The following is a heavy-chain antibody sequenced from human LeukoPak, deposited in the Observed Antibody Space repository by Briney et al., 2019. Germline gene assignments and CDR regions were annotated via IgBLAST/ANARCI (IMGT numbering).Heavy chain of an antibody. J-gene: IGHJ4*02. CDR2: ISGSGDST. CDR3: ARDGYSGYDPSTGVDY. Sequence: TGGSLRLSCAAAGFTFSSYAMSWVRQAPGEGLEWVSGISGSGDSTYYADSVKGRFTISRDNAKNSLYLQMNSLRAEDTAVYYCARDGYSGYDPSTGVDYWGQGTLVTVSS. D-gene: IGHD5-12*01. V-gene: IGHV3-23*01. CDR1: GFTFSSYA.